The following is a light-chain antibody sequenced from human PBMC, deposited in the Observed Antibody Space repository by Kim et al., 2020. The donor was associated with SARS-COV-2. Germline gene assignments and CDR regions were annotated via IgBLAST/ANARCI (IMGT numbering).Light chain of an antibody. CDR2: AAS. Sequence: SVGDRVTITCRASQSISNYLNWYQRKPGKAPKLLIYAASRLQSGVPSRFSGSGSGTDFTLTINNLQPEDFAAYYCQQSYITPPWTFGQGTKVDIK. J-gene: IGKJ1*01. CDR3: QQSYITPPWT. CDR1: QSISNY. V-gene: IGKV1-39*01.